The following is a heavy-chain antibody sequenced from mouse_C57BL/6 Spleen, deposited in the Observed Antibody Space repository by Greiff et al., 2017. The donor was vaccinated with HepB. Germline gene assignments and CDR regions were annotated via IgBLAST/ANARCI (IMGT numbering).Heavy chain of an antibody. CDR2: IWRGGST. CDR3: AKWEDYYGAWYFDV. D-gene: IGHD1-1*01. CDR1: GFSLTSYG. J-gene: IGHJ1*03. Sequence: VKLMESGPGLVQPSQSLSITCTVSGFSLTSYGVHWVRQSPGKGLEWLGVIWRGGSTDYNEAFMSRLSITKDNSKSQVFFKMNSLQADDTAIYYCAKWEDYYGAWYFDVWGTGTTVSVSS. V-gene: IGHV2-5*01.